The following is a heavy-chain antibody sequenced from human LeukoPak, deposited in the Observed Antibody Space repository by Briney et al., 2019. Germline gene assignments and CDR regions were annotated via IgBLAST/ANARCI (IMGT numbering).Heavy chain of an antibody. V-gene: IGHV3-23*01. CDR3: AKDPSSGGDFWSGYYDY. J-gene: IGHJ4*02. D-gene: IGHD3-3*01. Sequence: GSLRLSCAASGFTFSSYAMSWVRQAPGKVLEWVSAISGSGGSTYYADSVKGRFTISRDNSKNTLYLQMNSLRAEDTAVYYCAKDPSSGGDFWSGYYDYWGQGTLVTVSS. CDR2: ISGSGGST. CDR1: GFTFSSYA.